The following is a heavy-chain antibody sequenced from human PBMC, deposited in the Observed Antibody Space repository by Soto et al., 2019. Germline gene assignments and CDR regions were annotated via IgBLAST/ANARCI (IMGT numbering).Heavy chain of an antibody. CDR3: ARGFYDFWSGYYYYGMDV. D-gene: IGHD3-3*01. CDR1: GGSISSGGYS. V-gene: IGHV4-30-2*01. CDR2: IYHSGST. J-gene: IGHJ6*02. Sequence: SETLSLTCAVSGGSISSGGYSWSWIRQPPGKGLEWIGYIYHSGSTYYNPSLKSRVTISVDRSKNQFSLKLSSVTAADTAVYYCARGFYDFWSGYYYYGMDVRGQGTTVTVSS.